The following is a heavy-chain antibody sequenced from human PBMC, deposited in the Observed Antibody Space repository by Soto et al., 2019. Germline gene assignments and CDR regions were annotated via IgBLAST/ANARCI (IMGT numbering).Heavy chain of an antibody. Sequence: LRLSCAASGFPFGENAMSWVRQAPGKGLEWVSRISDSGATTYYADSVRGRFTISRDNSKNTLYLQMKSLRAEDSASYYCAKEDTSSGSLDYWGQGALVTVSS. V-gene: IGHV3-23*01. D-gene: IGHD6-19*01. J-gene: IGHJ4*02. CDR1: GFPFGENA. CDR3: AKEDTSSGSLDY. CDR2: ISDSGATT.